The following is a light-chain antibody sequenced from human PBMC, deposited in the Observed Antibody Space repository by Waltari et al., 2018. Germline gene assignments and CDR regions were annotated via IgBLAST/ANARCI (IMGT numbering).Light chain of an antibody. CDR2: GAA. CDR3: QQYDISPLT. J-gene: IGKJ4*01. V-gene: IGKV3-20*01. Sequence: EIVLTQSPGTLSLSPGERATLSCRASQTVRTTYLPWYQQQPGQPPTLRIYGAASRATGIPDRFSGSWSGTYFSLTISSLEPEDFAVYYCQQYDISPLTFGGGTKVEIK. CDR1: QTVRTTY.